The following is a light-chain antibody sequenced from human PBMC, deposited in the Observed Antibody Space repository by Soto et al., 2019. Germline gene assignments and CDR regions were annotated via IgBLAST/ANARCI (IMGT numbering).Light chain of an antibody. CDR3: QQYNNWPHT. Sequence: EIVMTQSQATLSVSPGERATLSCRASQSVSSNLAWYQQKPGQAPRLLIYGASTRATGIPARFSCSGSGTEFTLTISSLQSEDFAVYYCQQYNNWPHTFGQGNKVES. J-gene: IGKJ1*01. CDR1: QSVSSN. CDR2: GAS. V-gene: IGKV3-15*01.